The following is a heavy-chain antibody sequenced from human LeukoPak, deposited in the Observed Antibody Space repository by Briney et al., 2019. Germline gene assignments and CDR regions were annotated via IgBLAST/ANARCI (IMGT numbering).Heavy chain of an antibody. D-gene: IGHD5-24*01. CDR1: GFTFSSYS. J-gene: IGHJ6*02. Sequence: GGSLRLSCAASGFTFSSYSMNWVRQAPGKGLEGVSSISSSSSYIYYADSVKGRFTISRDNAKNSLYLQMNSLRAEDTALYYCAKELQFAYGMDVWGQGTTVTVSS. CDR3: AKELQFAYGMDV. V-gene: IGHV3-21*04. CDR2: ISSSSSYI.